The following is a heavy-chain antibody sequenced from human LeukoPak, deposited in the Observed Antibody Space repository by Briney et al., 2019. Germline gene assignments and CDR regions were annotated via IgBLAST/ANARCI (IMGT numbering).Heavy chain of an antibody. Sequence: GGSLRLSCAASRFTFSSYGMHWVRQAPGKGLEWVAVIWYDGSNKYYADSVKGRFTISRDNSKNTLYLQMNSLRAEDTAVYYCASISSSSIDYWGQGTLVTVSS. J-gene: IGHJ4*02. CDR3: ASISSSSIDY. CDR2: IWYDGSNK. D-gene: IGHD6-6*01. V-gene: IGHV3-33*01. CDR1: RFTFSSYG.